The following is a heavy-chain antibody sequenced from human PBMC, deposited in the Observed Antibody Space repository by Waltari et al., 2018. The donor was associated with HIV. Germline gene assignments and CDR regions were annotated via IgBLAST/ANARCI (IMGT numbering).Heavy chain of an antibody. D-gene: IGHD3-10*01. CDR2: INHSAST. J-gene: IGHJ4*02. V-gene: IGHV4-34*01. Sequence: LTCAVYGGSFSGYYWSWVRQPPGKGLEWIGDINHSASTNYNPSLKSRVTISVDTSKNQVSLRLSSVTAADTAVYYCASAALGSPLDYWGQGALVTVSS. CDR1: GGSFSGYY. CDR3: ASAALGSPLDY.